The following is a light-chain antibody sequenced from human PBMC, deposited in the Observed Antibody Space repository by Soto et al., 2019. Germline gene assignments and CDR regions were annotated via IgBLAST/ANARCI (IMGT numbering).Light chain of an antibody. CDR1: QTISSW. CDR3: QKSYTTPIN. V-gene: IGKV1-39*01. CDR2: AAS. J-gene: IGKJ5*01. Sequence: DIQTTPSPSTLSGSVVYIFTITFRASQTISSWLAWYQQKPGKAPNLLVYAASSLQSGVPSRFTGSGSGTDFTLTISSLQPEDFATYFCQKSYTTPINCGQGKRRAIK.